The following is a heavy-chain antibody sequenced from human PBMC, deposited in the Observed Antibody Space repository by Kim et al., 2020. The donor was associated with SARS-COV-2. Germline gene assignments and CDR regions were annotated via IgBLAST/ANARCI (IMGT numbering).Heavy chain of an antibody. CDR3: ARGRVQLVRSLYYGMDV. CDR2: IKSDGSRT. V-gene: IGHV3-74*01. J-gene: IGHJ6*02. CDR1: GFTFSNYW. D-gene: IGHD6-13*01. Sequence: GGSLRLSCAASGFTFSNYWMHWVRQAPGKGLVWVSHIKSDGSRTSYGGSVQGRFTISRDNAKNTLFLQMSSLSAEDTAVYYCARGRVQLVRSLYYGMDVWGQGATVTVSS.